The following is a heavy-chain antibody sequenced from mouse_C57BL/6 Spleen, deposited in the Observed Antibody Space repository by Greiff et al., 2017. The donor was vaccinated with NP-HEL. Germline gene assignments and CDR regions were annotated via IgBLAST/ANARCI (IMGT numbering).Heavy chain of an antibody. J-gene: IGHJ4*01. CDR1: GFTFSSYA. CDR2: ISSGGDYI. D-gene: IGHD2-2*01. CDR3: TRDRGYDGAMDY. Sequence: EVKVVESGEGLVKPGGSLKLSCAASGFTFSSYAMSWVRQTPEKRLEWVAYISSGGDYIYYADTVKGRFTISRDNARNTLYLQMSSLKSEDTAMYYCTRDRGYDGAMDYWGQGTSVTVSS. V-gene: IGHV5-9-1*02.